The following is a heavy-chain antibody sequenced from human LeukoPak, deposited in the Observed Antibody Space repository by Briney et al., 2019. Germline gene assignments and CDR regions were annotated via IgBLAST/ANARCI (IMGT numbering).Heavy chain of an antibody. CDR3: TNGAPGGYYGSSGYSYYYMDV. V-gene: IGHV3-23*01. D-gene: IGHD3-22*01. CDR2: ISGSGGST. J-gene: IGHJ6*03. Sequence: PGGSLRLSRAASGFTFTGYAMSWVRQAPGKGLGWVSAISGSGGSTYYADSVKGRFTISRDNSKNTQYLQMNSLRDVDTVIDYCTNGAPGGYYGSSGYSYYYMDVWGKGTTVTVSS. CDR1: GFTFTGYA.